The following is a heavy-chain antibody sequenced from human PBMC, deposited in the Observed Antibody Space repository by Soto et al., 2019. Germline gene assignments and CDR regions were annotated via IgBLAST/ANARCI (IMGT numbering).Heavy chain of an antibody. J-gene: IGHJ5*02. D-gene: IGHD6-13*01. CDR1: SGSISSSNW. CDR2: IYHSGST. CDR3: ASAIAAAGNWFDP. V-gene: IGHV4-4*02. Sequence: AVSSGSISSSNWWSWVRQPPGKGLEWIGEIYHSGSTNYNPSLKSRVTISVDKSKNQFSLKLSSVTAADTAVYYCASAIAAAGNWFDPWGQGTLVTVSS.